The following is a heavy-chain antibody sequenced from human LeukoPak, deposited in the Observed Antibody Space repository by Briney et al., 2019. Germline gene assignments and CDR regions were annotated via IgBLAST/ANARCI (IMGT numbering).Heavy chain of an antibody. CDR1: GFTFSRFG. D-gene: IGHD3-10*01. J-gene: IGHJ4*02. CDR2: IRYDGDNK. V-gene: IGHV3-30*02. Sequence: GGSLRLSCATSGFTFSRFGIHWVRQAPGKGLEWVAFIRYDGDNKYYADSVKGRFSISRDNSKNTVDVRMNSLRLEDTAVYYCTKSGSDAWSGSFDYWGQGTLVTVSS. CDR3: TKSGSDAWSGSFDY.